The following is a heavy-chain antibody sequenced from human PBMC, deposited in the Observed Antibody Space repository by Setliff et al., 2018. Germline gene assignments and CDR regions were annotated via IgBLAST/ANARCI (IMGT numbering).Heavy chain of an antibody. CDR2: IYTNGRT. Sequence: SETLSLTCTVSGGSISSDSHYWGWIRQPAGKGLELVGQIYTNGRTNYNPSLKSRLTISLDTSKNQFSLRLNSVTAADTAVYYCARGITSGGYWGQKFLYLDVWGRGATVTVSS. V-gene: IGHV4-61*09. CDR3: ARGITSGGYWGQKFLYLDV. J-gene: IGHJ6*03. CDR1: GGSISSDSHY. D-gene: IGHD3-22*01.